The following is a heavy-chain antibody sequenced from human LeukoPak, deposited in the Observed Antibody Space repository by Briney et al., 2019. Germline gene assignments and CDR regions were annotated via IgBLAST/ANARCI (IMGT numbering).Heavy chain of an antibody. CDR1: GFPFNSYG. D-gene: IGHD1-26*01. V-gene: IGHV3-30-3*01. Sequence: GGSLRLFCAASGFPFNSYGMHWVRQAPGKGLEWVAVISYDGSDKYYADSVKGRFTISRDNSKNTLYLQMNSLRPEDTAVYYCARDPSRSDATKLDYWGQGALVTVSS. CDR2: ISYDGSDK. CDR3: ARDPSRSDATKLDY. J-gene: IGHJ4*02.